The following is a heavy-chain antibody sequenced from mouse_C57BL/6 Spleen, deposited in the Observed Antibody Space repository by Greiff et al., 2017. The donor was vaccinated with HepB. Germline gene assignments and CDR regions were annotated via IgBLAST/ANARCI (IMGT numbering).Heavy chain of an antibody. Sequence: DVMLVESGGGLVQPGGSLSLSCAASGFTFTDYYMSWVRQPPGKALEWLGFIRNKANGYTTEYSASVKGRFTISRDNSQSILYLQMNALRAEDSATYYCARFEDSSGYFDYWGQGTTLTVSS. V-gene: IGHV7-3*01. CDR2: IRNKANGYTT. D-gene: IGHD3-2*02. CDR3: ARFEDSSGYFDY. CDR1: GFTFTDYY. J-gene: IGHJ2*01.